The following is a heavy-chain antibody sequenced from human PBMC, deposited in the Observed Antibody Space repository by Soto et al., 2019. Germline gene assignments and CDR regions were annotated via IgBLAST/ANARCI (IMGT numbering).Heavy chain of an antibody. Sequence: SETQSLTCAVSGGSISSSNWWHWVRQPPGKGLEWIGEIHHSGTTNYNPSLKSRVAISVDKSKNQFSLKLNSVTAADTAVYYCARVRQYCSGTSCYLDPWGQGTLVTVSS. D-gene: IGHD2-2*01. CDR2: IHHSGTT. CDR1: GGSISSSNW. V-gene: IGHV4-4*02. J-gene: IGHJ5*02. CDR3: ARVRQYCSGTSCYLDP.